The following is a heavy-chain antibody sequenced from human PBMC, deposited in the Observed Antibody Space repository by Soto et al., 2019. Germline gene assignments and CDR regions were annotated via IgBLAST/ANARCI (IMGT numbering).Heavy chain of an antibody. J-gene: IGHJ4*02. Sequence: QVQLVQSGAEVKKPGSSVKVSCKASGGTFSSYAISWVRQAPGQGLEWMGGIIPIFGTANYAQKFQGRVTITADESTSTAYMELSSLRSEDTAVYYCARGTYSSSWQIIAYWGQGTLVTVSS. D-gene: IGHD6-13*01. V-gene: IGHV1-69*01. CDR1: GGTFSSYA. CDR2: IIPIFGTA. CDR3: ARGTYSSSWQIIAY.